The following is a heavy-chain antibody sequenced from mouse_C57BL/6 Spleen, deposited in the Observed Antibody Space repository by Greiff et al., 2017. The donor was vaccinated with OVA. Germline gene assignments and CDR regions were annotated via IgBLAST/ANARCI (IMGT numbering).Heavy chain of an antibody. Sequence: VQLQQSGAELVRPGASVTLSCKASGYTFTDYEMHWVKQTPVHGLEWIGAIDPETGGTAYNQKFKGKAILTADKSSSTAYMELRSLTSEDSAVYYCTLEVHDYYGSSAAYWGQGTLVTVSA. V-gene: IGHV1-15*01. CDR1: GYTFTDYE. D-gene: IGHD1-1*01. CDR3: TLEVHDYYGSSAAY. CDR2: IDPETGGT. J-gene: IGHJ3*01.